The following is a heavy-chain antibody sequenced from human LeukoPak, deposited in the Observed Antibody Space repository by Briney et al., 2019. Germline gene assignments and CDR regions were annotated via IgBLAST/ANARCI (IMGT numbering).Heavy chain of an antibody. CDR3: ARDTYTSGWYDY. J-gene: IGHJ4*02. CDR1: GFSFNSYW. V-gene: IGHV3-74*01. D-gene: IGHD6-19*01. Sequence: PGGSLRLSCAASGFSFNSYWMHWARQAPGKGLVWVSRINSDGSSTSYADSVKGRFTISRDNAKNTLYLQMNSLRAEDTAVYYCARDTYTSGWYDYWGQGTLVAVSS. CDR2: INSDGSST.